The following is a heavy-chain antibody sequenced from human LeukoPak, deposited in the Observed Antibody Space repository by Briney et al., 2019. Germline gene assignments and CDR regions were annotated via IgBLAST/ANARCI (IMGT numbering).Heavy chain of an antibody. J-gene: IGHJ4*02. V-gene: IGHV1-46*01. Sequence: GASVKVSCKASGYTFTSYYMHWVRQAPGQGLEWMGIINPSGGSTSYAQKFQGRVTMTRDMSTSTVYMELSSLRSEDTAVYYCARVHYGDSGLGSDIFDYWGQGTLVTVSS. CDR3: ARVHYGDSGLGSDIFDY. CDR2: INPSGGST. D-gene: IGHD4-17*01. CDR1: GYTFTSYY.